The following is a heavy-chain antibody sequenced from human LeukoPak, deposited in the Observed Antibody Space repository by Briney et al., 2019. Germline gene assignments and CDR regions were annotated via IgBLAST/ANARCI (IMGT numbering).Heavy chain of an antibody. D-gene: IGHD6-19*01. CDR2: IYHSGST. CDR3: ASMTSVAVSED. J-gene: IGHJ4*02. V-gene: IGHV4-28*01. CDR1: GYSISSGNW. Sequence: SETLSLTCAVSGYSISSGNWWGWIRQPPGKGLEWIGYIYHSGSTYYNPSLKSRVTMSVDTSRNQFSLNLSSVTAADTAVYYCASMTSVAVSEDWGQGTLVTVSS.